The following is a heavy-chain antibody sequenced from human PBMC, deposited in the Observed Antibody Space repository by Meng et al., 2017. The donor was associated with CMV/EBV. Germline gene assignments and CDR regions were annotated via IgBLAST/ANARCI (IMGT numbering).Heavy chain of an antibody. D-gene: IGHD7-27*01. CDR1: GDASRTYA. CDR3: TRGANWGSPFDH. CDR2: IIPFFHTA. Sequence: CQSAGDASRTYALSWVRQAPGEGLEWMGGIIPFFHTAYYEQKFQDRVIFTSDEDTKTVYMELRSLRSEDTAVYFCTRGANWGSPFDHWGQGALVTVSS. V-gene: IGHV1-69*01. J-gene: IGHJ4*02.